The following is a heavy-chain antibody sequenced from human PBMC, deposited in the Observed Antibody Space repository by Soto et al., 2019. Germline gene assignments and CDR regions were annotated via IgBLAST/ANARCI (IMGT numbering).Heavy chain of an antibody. Sequence: ASVKVSCKASGYTVTSYYMHWVRQAPGQGLEWMGIINPSGGSTSYAQKFQGRVTMTRDTSTSTVYKELRSLRSEDTAVYYCERDIPHLVATMWYYYYGMDVWGQGTTVTVSS. CDR2: INPSGGST. CDR1: GYTVTSYY. J-gene: IGHJ6*02. D-gene: IGHD5-12*01. V-gene: IGHV1-46*01. CDR3: ERDIPHLVATMWYYYYGMDV.